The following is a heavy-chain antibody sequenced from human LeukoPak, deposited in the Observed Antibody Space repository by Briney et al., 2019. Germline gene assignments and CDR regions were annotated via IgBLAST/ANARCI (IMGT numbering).Heavy chain of an antibody. V-gene: IGHV4-39*07. D-gene: IGHD1-1*01. CDR3: ARELRVSGYLGTNWFDP. Sequence: SETLSLTCTVSGGSISSSSYYCGWIRQPPGKGLEWIGSIYYSGSTYYNPSLKSRVTISVDTSKNQFSLKLSSVTAADTAVYYCARELRVSGYLGTNWFDPWGQGTLVTVSS. CDR2: IYYSGST. J-gene: IGHJ5*02. CDR1: GGSISSSSYY.